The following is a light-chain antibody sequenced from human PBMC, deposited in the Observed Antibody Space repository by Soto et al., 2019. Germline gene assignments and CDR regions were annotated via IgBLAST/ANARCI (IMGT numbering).Light chain of an antibody. CDR1: QSVSNNY. Sequence: EIVLTQSPGTLSLSPGERATLSCRASQSVSNNYLAWYQQKPGQAPRLLIYGASNRATGIPDRFSGSGSGTDFTLTISRLEPEDFATYYCLQDYNYPLTFGGGTKVEIK. J-gene: IGKJ4*01. V-gene: IGKV3-20*01. CDR2: GAS. CDR3: LQDYNYPLT.